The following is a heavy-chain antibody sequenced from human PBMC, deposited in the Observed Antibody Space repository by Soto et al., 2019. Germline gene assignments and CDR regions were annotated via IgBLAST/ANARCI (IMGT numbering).Heavy chain of an antibody. CDR2: ISGSGGST. Sequence: GGSLRLSCAASGFTFSSYAMSWVRQAPGKGLEWVSAISGSGGSTYYADSVKGRFTISRDNSKNTLYLQMNSLRAEDTAVYYCAKDRGIVVVPAAPNAFDIWGQGTMVTVSS. D-gene: IGHD2-2*01. J-gene: IGHJ3*02. CDR3: AKDRGIVVVPAAPNAFDI. V-gene: IGHV3-23*01. CDR1: GFTFSSYA.